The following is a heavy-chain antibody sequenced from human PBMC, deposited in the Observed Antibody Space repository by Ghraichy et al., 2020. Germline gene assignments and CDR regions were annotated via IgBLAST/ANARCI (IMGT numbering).Heavy chain of an antibody. J-gene: IGHJ4*02. CDR2: IYSGGDI. CDR3: VGGANHERN. CDR1: GFTVSNNY. V-gene: IGHV3-66*01. D-gene: IGHD3-16*01. Sequence: GGSLRLSCAVSGFTVSNNYMSWVRQAPGKGLQWVSVIYSGGDIYYADSVKGRFIVSRDNSDNTLYLQMNSLRVDDTAVYFCVGGANHERNWGQGTLVTVSS.